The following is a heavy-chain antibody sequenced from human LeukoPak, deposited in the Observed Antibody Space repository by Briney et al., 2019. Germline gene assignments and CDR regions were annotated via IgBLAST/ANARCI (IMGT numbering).Heavy chain of an antibody. D-gene: IGHD6-13*01. V-gene: IGHV1-8*01. J-gene: IGHJ3*02. CDR2: MNPRSGYT. CDR1: GYTFTNYD. Sequence: ASVKVSCKASGYTFTNYDINWVRQATGQGLERMGWMNPRSGYTGYLQKFQGRVTMTGSTSISTAYLELNSLTSEDTAVYYCARGNRLYSSSWSSLPFDIWGQGSMVTVSS. CDR3: ARGNRLYSSSWSSLPFDI.